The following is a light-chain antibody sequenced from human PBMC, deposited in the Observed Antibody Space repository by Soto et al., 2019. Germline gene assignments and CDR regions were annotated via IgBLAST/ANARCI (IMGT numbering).Light chain of an antibody. V-gene: IGKV1-27*01. CDR2: AAS. Sequence: DIQMTQSPSSLSASVGDRVTITCRASQGIRNYLAWYQQKPGKVPKLLIYAASTLQSGVPSRFSGSGSGTDFTLTISSLRPEDVATYYCQKYNNAAHTFGGGTKVDI. CDR1: QGIRNY. CDR3: QKYNNAAHT. J-gene: IGKJ4*01.